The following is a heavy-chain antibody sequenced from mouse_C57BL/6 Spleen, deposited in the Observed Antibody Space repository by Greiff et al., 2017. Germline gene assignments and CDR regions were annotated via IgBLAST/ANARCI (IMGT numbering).Heavy chain of an antibody. V-gene: IGHV1-85*01. CDR1: GYTFTSYD. J-gene: IGHJ4*01. CDR3: ARWGAMDY. CDR2: IYHRDGST. Sequence: VQLVESGPELVKPGASVKLSCKASGYTFTSYDINWVKQRPGQGLEWIGWIYHRDGSTKYNEKFKGKATLTVDTSSSTAYMELHSLTSEDSAVYFCARWGAMDYWGQGTSVTVSS.